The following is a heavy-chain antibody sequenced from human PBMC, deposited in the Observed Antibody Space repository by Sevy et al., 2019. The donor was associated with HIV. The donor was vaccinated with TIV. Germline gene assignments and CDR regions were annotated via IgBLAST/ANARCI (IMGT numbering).Heavy chain of an antibody. CDR2: IYYNGHI. V-gene: IGHV4-59*08. CDR3: AGENAWGRGYS. J-gene: IGHJ4*02. D-gene: IGHD1-26*01. Sequence: SETLSLTCTVSGGSITSLYWNWIRQPPGKGLGWIGNIYYNGHINYNPSLKSRVTLSLDTSKNRFSLRLGSVTAADTAMYYCAGENAWGRGYSWGQGTLVTVSS. CDR1: GGSITSLY.